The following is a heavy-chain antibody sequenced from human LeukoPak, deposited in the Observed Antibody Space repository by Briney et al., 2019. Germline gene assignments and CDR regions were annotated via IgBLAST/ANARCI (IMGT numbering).Heavy chain of an antibody. CDR2: ISNSPSYV. CDR1: GFTFSSYT. CDR3: ARLEGLWFA. D-gene: IGHD3-10*01. Sequence: GGSLRLSCAASGFTFSSYTMNWVRQAPGKGLEWVSSISNSPSYVYYADSVKGRFTISRDNAKNLLCLQMHSLRAEDTAVYYCARLEGLWFAWGQGTLVTVSS. J-gene: IGHJ5*02. V-gene: IGHV3-21*06.